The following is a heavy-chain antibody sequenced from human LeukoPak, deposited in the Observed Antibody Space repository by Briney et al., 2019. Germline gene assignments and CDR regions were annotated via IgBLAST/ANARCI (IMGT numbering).Heavy chain of an antibody. J-gene: IGHJ5*02. CDR3: ARLLVVESRFDP. V-gene: IGHV4-4*07. Sequence: SETLSVTCTVPDGTINSYFWSWIRQPAGKRLEYIGRIYASGSTNYNPSLKSRVTMSVDTSKNQFSLKLTSVTAADTAVYYCARLLVVESRFDPWGQGTLVTVSS. CDR1: DGTINSYF. D-gene: IGHD2-15*01. CDR2: IYASGST.